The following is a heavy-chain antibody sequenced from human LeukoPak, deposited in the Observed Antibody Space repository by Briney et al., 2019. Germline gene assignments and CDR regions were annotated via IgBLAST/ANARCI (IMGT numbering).Heavy chain of an antibody. J-gene: IGHJ4*02. CDR3: GRAVVGNVFDY. Sequence: GGSLRLSCAASGFTFNSFSMNWVRQAPGKGLEWVSSISSSSSYKYYADSVKGRFTISRDNAKKSLYLQMNSLRAEDTAVYYCGRAVVGNVFDYWGQGTQVTVAS. CDR1: GFTFNSFS. D-gene: IGHD2-15*01. V-gene: IGHV3-21*01. CDR2: ISSSSSYK.